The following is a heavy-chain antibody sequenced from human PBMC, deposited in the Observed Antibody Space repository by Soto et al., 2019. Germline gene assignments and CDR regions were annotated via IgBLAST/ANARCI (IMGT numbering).Heavy chain of an antibody. CDR1: GVTFISYW. Sequence: PGGFLRLSCAASGVTFISYWMSWVRQAPGKGLEWVANIKQDGSEKYYVDSVKGRFTISRDNARNSMNLQMNSLRAEDTAVYYCARAGPHSSSWYWGAYWGQGTLVTVSS. V-gene: IGHV3-7*01. CDR3: ARAGPHSSSWYWGAY. D-gene: IGHD6-13*01. CDR2: IKQDGSEK. J-gene: IGHJ4*02.